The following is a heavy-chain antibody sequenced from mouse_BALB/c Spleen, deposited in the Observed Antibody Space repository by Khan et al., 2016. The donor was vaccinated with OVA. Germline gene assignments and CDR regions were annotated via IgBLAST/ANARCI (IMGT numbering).Heavy chain of an antibody. CDR3: ARSVTMTTVVATDFDY. D-gene: IGHD1-1*01. Sequence: EVQLQESGPGLVKPSQSLSLTCTVTGYSITSDYAWNWIRQFPGNKLEWMAYISYSGRTSYNPSLKSRLSITRDTSKNQFFLQLNSVTTEDTATYYCARSVTMTTVVATDFDYWGQGTTLTVAS. V-gene: IGHV3-2*02. CDR1: GYSITSDYA. CDR2: ISYSGRT. J-gene: IGHJ2*01.